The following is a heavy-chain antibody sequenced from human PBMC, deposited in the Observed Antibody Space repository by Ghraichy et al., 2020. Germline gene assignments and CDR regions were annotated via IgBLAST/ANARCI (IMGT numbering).Heavy chain of an antibody. D-gene: IGHD3-9*01. CDR1: GFTFSSYS. CDR3: ARDKQFESPLYYDILTGSDY. J-gene: IGHJ4*02. CDR2: ISSSSSYI. Sequence: GESLNISCAASGFTFSSYSMNWVRQAPGKGLEWVSSISSSSSYIYYADSVKGRFTISRDNAKNSLYLQMNSLRAEDTAVYYCARDKQFESPLYYDILTGSDYWGQGTLVTVSS. V-gene: IGHV3-21*01.